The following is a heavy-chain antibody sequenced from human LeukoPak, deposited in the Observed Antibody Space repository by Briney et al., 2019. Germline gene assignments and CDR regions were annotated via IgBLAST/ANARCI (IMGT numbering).Heavy chain of an antibody. CDR2: INPGGGST. D-gene: IGHD3-10*01. V-gene: IGHV1-46*01. CDR3: ARVWFGEPWVPDP. Sequence: ASVKVSCKASGYTFTTYYMHWVRQAPGQGLEWMGIINPGGGSTSYAQKFQGRVTITADESTSTAYMELSSLRSEDTAVYYCARVWFGEPWVPDPWGQGTLVTVSS. CDR1: GYTFTTYY. J-gene: IGHJ5*02.